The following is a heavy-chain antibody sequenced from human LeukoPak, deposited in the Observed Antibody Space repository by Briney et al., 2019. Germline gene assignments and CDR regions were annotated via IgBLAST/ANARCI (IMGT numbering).Heavy chain of an antibody. J-gene: IGHJ4*02. CDR2: ISSNGGST. V-gene: IGHV3-64*01. CDR1: GFTFSSYA. Sequence: GGSLRLSCAASGFTFSSYAMHWVRQAPGKGLEYVSAISSNGGSTYYANSVKGRFTISRDNSKNTLYLQMGSLRAEDMAVYYCARDGGSPDYYDSSGYCDYWGQGTLVTVSS. D-gene: IGHD3-22*01. CDR3: ARDGGSPDYYDSSGYCDY.